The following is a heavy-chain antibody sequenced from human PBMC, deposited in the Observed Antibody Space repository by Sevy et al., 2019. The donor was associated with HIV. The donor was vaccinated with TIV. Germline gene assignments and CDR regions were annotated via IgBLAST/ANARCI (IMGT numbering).Heavy chain of an antibody. CDR1: GFPFSSYA. J-gene: IGHJ5*02. V-gene: IGHV3-23*01. D-gene: IGHD4-17*01. CDR2: ISGSGGSA. CDR3: AKGLRGTTTNNWLDP. Sequence: GGSLRLSCAASGFPFSSYAMSWVRQAPGKGLEWVSTISGSGGSAYYADSVKGRFTISRDNSKNTLFLQMHSLRAEDTAVYYCAKGLRGTTTNNWLDPWGQGTLVTVSS.